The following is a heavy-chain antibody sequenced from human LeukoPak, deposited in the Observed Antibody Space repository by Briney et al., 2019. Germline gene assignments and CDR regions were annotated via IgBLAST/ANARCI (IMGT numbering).Heavy chain of an antibody. J-gene: IGHJ5*02. D-gene: IGHD6-13*01. CDR1: GYTLTELS. V-gene: IGHV1-24*01. CDR2: FDPEDGET. Sequence: ASVKVSCKVSGYTLTELSMHWVRQAPGKGLEWMGGFDPEDGETIYAQKFQGRVTMTEDTSTDTAYMELSSLRSEDTAVYYCATLKSPGIAAAGPENWFDPWGQGTLVTVYS. CDR3: ATLKSPGIAAAGPENWFDP.